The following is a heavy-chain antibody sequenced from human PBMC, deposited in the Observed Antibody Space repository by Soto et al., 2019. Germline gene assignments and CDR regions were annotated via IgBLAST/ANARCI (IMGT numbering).Heavy chain of an antibody. CDR2: IVPIFDTT. CDR1: GGTFSSYA. Sequence: QVQLVQSGAEVKKPGSSVKVSCRASGGTFSSYAISWVRQAPGQGLEWMGGIVPIFDTTNYAQKFQGRDTITADESTRTDYMELSSLTYEDTAVDYGATAVGDIVVVPAAKDRPYYDYGMDVWGQGTTVTVSS. CDR3: ATAVGDIVVVPAAKDRPYYDYGMDV. J-gene: IGHJ6*02. D-gene: IGHD2-2*01. V-gene: IGHV1-69*01.